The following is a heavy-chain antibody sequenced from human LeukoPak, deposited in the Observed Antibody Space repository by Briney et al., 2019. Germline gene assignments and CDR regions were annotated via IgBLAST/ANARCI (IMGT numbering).Heavy chain of an antibody. J-gene: IGHJ4*02. Sequence: GGSLRLSCAASGFTFSSYSMNWVRQAPGKGLEWVSDITSSGSTTYYADSVKGRFTISRDNAKNSLYLQMNSLRDEDTAVYYCARARGSMVRNDYWGRGTLVTVSS. CDR3: ARARGSMVRNDY. V-gene: IGHV3-48*02. CDR1: GFTFSSYS. CDR2: ITSSGSTT. D-gene: IGHD3-10*01.